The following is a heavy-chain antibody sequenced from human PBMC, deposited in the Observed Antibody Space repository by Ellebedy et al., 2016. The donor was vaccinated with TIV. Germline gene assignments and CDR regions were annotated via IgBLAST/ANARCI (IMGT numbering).Heavy chain of an antibody. D-gene: IGHD3-16*01. CDR3: AGGGGGYAFDI. Sequence: GGSLRLSCAASGFTFSDFYMSWIRQAPGKGLEWVSYISTTDGTVYYADSVKVRFTISSDNGKNSLYLQMNSLRDEDTAVYYCAGGGGGYAFDIWGPGTMVTVSS. J-gene: IGHJ3*02. CDR1: GFTFSDFY. V-gene: IGHV3-11*04. CDR2: ISTTDGTV.